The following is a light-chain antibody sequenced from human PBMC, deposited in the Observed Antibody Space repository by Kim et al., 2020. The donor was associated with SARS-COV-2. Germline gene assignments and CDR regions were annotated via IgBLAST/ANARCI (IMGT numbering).Light chain of an antibody. J-gene: IGLJ3*02. CDR2: RNN. CDR3: AAWDDSLSGPGV. V-gene: IGLV1-47*01. Sequence: QSVLTQPPSASGTPGQRVTISCSGSSSNIGSNYVYWYQQLPGTAPKLLIYRNNQRPSGVPDRFSGSKSGTSASLAISGLRSEDEADYYCAAWDDSLSGPGVFGGGTK. CDR1: SSNIGSNY.